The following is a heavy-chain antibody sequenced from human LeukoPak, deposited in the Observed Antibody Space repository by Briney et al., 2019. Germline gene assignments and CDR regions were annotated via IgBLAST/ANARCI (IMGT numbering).Heavy chain of an antibody. CDR2: IYHSGST. Sequence: PSETLSLTCTVSGYSISSGYYWGWIRQPPGKGLEWIGSIYHSGSTYYNPSLKSRVTISVDTSKNQLSLKLSSVTAADTAVYYCARGGVLWGQGTLVTVSS. CDR1: GYSISSGYY. CDR3: ARGGVL. D-gene: IGHD3-10*01. V-gene: IGHV4-38-2*02. J-gene: IGHJ4*02.